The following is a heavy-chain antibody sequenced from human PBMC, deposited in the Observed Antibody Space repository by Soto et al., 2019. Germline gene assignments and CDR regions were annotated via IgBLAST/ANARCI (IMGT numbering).Heavy chain of an antibody. Sequence: GASVKVSCKASGYTFTSYAMHWVRQAPGQRLEWMGWINAGNGNTKYSQKFQGRVTITRDTSASTAYMELSSLRSEDTAVYYCARTSNLPTTVTTPNYYYYGMDVWGQGTTVTVSS. CDR1: GYTFTSYA. J-gene: IGHJ6*02. CDR3: ARTSNLPTTVTTPNYYYYGMDV. D-gene: IGHD4-17*01. V-gene: IGHV1-3*01. CDR2: INAGNGNT.